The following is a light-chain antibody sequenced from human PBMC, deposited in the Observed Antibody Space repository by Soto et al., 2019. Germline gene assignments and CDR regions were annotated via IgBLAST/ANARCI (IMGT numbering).Light chain of an antibody. V-gene: IGKV1-5*03. J-gene: IGKJ2*01. CDR1: QSIINW. CDR3: QQYHTYPYT. Sequence: DIQMTQSPPTLFASVGDRVTMTCRASQSIINWLAWYQQISGKAPRLLIYKASDLESGVPSRFSGSGSGTEFTLTISRLQPDDFATYYCQQYHTYPYTFGQWTKLDIK. CDR2: KAS.